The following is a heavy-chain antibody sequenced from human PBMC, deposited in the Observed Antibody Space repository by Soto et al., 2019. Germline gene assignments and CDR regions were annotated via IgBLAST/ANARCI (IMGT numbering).Heavy chain of an antibody. V-gene: IGHV4-59*01. CDR3: ARVEPLVEMATMI. D-gene: IGHD5-12*01. CDR1: GGSISSYY. J-gene: IGHJ4*02. Sequence: SETLSLTCTVSGGSISSYYWSWIRQPPGKGLEWIGYTYYSGSTNYNPSLKSRVTISVDTSKNQFSLKLSSVTAADTAVYYCARVEPLVEMATMIWGQGTLVTVS. CDR2: TYYSGST.